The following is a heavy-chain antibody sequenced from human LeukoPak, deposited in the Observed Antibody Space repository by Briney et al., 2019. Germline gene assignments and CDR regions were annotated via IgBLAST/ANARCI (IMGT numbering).Heavy chain of an antibody. CDR3: AIDSQYSSGGSCLPYYYYGMDV. CDR1: GGTFSSYA. V-gene: IGHV1-69*04. Sequence: EASVKVSCKASGGTFSSYAISWVRQAPGQGLEWMGRIIPILGIANYAQKFQGRVTITADKSTGTAYMELSSLRSEDTAVYYCAIDSQYSSGGSCLPYYYYGMDVWGQGTTDTVSS. CDR2: IIPILGIA. D-gene: IGHD2-15*01. J-gene: IGHJ6*02.